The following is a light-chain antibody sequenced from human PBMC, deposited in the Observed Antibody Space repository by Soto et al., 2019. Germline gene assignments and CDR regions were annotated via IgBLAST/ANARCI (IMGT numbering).Light chain of an antibody. CDR3: QQYGRSPPFT. CDR1: QSVSSTY. V-gene: IGKV3-20*01. Sequence: IVLTQSPGTLSLSPGERATLSCRASQSVSSTYIAWYQQNPGQAPRLLIYGASSRATGIPDRFSGSGSETDFTLTISRLEPEDFAVYFCQQYGRSPPFTFGQGTKVE. CDR2: GAS. J-gene: IGKJ2*01.